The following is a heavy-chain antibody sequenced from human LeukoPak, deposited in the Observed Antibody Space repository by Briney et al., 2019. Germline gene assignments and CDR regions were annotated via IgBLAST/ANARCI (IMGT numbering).Heavy chain of an antibody. CDR3: ANYCSSTSCCAPPT. V-gene: IGHV4-31*03. Sequence: PSETPSLTCTVSGGSISSGGYYWSWIRQHPGKGLEWIGYIYYSGSTYYNPSLKSRVTISVDTSKNQFSLKLSSVTAADTAVYYCANYCSSTSCCAPPTWGQGTLVTVSS. CDR1: GGSISSGGYY. J-gene: IGHJ5*02. CDR2: IYYSGST. D-gene: IGHD2-2*01.